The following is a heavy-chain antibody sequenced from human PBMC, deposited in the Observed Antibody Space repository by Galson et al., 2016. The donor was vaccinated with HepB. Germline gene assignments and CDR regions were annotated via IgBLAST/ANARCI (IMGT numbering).Heavy chain of an antibody. D-gene: IGHD1-1*01. V-gene: IGHV3-23*01. Sequence: SLRLSCAASGFVFSNFGLSWVRQAPGKGLEWVASISTRRTPYYSDSVQGRFTISRDNSNNTLYLQMNGLRAEDTAVYYCAKERLVRRIFDHWGQGTLVTVSS. CDR1: GFVFSNFG. J-gene: IGHJ4*02. CDR3: AKERLVRRIFDH. CDR2: ISTRRTP.